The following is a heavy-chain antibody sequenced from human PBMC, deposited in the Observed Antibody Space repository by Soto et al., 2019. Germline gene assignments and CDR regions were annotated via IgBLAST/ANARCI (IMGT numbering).Heavy chain of an antibody. CDR1: GFTFSSYS. Sequence: GGSLRLSCAASGFTFSSYSMNWVRQAPGKGLERVSYISSSSTIYYADSVKGRFTISRDNAKNSLYLQMNSLRAEDTAVFYFARDKYYYDRSTIGDAFDIWGQGTMVTVSS. D-gene: IGHD3-22*01. V-gene: IGHV3-48*01. CDR3: ARDKYYYDRSTIGDAFDI. CDR2: ISSSSTI. J-gene: IGHJ3*02.